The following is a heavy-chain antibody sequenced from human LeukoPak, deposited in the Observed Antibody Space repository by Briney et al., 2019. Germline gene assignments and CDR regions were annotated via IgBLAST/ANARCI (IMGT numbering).Heavy chain of an antibody. CDR2: ISSSSSNI. CDR3: ARGREGIAARWWVEEPRWYFSDP. V-gene: IGHV3-21*01. CDR1: GFTFSSYT. D-gene: IGHD6-6*01. J-gene: IGHJ5*02. Sequence: PGGSLRLSCAASGFTFSSYTMNWVRQVPGKGLEWVSSISSSSSNIYYADSVKGRFTISRDNAMKSLYLQMNSLRAEDTAVYYCARGREGIAARWWVEEPRWYFSDPWGQGTLVTVSS.